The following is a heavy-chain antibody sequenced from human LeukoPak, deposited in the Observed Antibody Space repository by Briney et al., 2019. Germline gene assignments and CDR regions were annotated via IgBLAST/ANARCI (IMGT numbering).Heavy chain of an antibody. V-gene: IGHV3-7*03. CDR1: GFPFSSYS. CDR2: IKPDGTTK. CDR3: ARSIPYGTTWYGRSDY. Sequence: PPGGSLRLSCAASGFPFSSYSMTWVRQAPGKGLEWVANIKPDGTTKFYVDSVKGRFTISRDNALNSLYLQMNSLRAEDTAIYYCARSIPYGTTWYGRSDYWGQGTLVTVSS. D-gene: IGHD6-13*01. J-gene: IGHJ4*02.